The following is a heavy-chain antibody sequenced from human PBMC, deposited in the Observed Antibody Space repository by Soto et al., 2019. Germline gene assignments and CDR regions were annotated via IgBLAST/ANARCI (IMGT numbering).Heavy chain of an antibody. Sequence: GGSLRLSCAASGFTFSDHYMDWVRQAPGKGLEWVGRTRNKANSYTTEYAASVKGRFTISRDDSKNSLYLQMNSLKTEDTAVYYCARDNIDYGSGSPPFYYYMDVWGKGTTVTVSS. J-gene: IGHJ6*03. CDR3: ARDNIDYGSGSPPFYYYMDV. V-gene: IGHV3-72*01. CDR1: GFTFSDHY. CDR2: TRNKANSYTT. D-gene: IGHD3-10*01.